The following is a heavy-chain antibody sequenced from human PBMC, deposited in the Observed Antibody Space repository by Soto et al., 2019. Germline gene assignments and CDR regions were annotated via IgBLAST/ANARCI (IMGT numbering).Heavy chain of an antibody. CDR1: GTTVSTNY. CDR3: ARDGGGGYYDISGYMGV. J-gene: IGHJ4*02. Sequence: GGSLRLSCAASGTTVSTNYMSWVRQAPGRGLEWVSVIYSDGQTFYADSVRGRFTISRDNSKNTLSLQMNSLRAEDTAVYYCARDGGGGYYDISGYMGVWGQGTLVTVSS. CDR2: IYSDGQT. D-gene: IGHD3-22*01. V-gene: IGHV3-53*01.